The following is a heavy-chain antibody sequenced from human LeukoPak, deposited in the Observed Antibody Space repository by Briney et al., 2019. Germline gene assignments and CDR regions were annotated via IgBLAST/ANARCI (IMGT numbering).Heavy chain of an antibody. J-gene: IGHJ4*02. D-gene: IGHD3-10*01. CDR1: GFTFSTYT. CDR2: ISTSSIYI. Sequence: GGSLRLSCAASGFTFSTYTMNWVRQAPGKGLEWVSSISTSSIYIYYPDSLKGRFNISRDNDKNSLYLQMSSLRAEDTAMYYCARSLWFGDSNLDYWGQGTLVTVSS. CDR3: ARSLWFGDSNLDY. V-gene: IGHV3-21*01.